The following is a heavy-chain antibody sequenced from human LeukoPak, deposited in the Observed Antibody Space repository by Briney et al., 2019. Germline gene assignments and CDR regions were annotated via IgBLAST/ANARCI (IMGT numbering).Heavy chain of an antibody. CDR2: IYYSGST. CDR1: GGSISSHY. CDR3: ARSSIRNWFDP. D-gene: IGHD3-3*02. J-gene: IGHJ5*02. V-gene: IGHV4-59*11. Sequence: SETLSLTCTVSGGSISSHYWSWIRQPPGKGLEWIGYIYYSGSTNYNPSLKSRVTISVDTSKNQFSLKLSSVTAADTAVYYCARSSIRNWFDPWGQGTLVTVSS.